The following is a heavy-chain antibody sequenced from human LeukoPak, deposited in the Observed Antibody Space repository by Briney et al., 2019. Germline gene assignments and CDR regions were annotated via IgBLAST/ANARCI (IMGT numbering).Heavy chain of an antibody. CDR3: MVASLGYCSSTSCLNWFDP. J-gene: IGHJ5*02. Sequence: SETLSLTCTVSGGSISSSSYYWGWIRQPPGKGLEWIGSIYYSGSTYYNPSLKSRVTISVDTSKNQFSLKLSSVTAADTAVYYCMVASLGYCSSTSCLNWFDPWGQGTLVTVSS. CDR1: GGSISSSSYY. V-gene: IGHV4-39*01. CDR2: IYYSGST. D-gene: IGHD2-2*01.